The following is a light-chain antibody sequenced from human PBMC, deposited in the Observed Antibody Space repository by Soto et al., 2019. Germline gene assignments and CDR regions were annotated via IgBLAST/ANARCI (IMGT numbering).Light chain of an antibody. CDR1: QSVSSN. V-gene: IGKV3-15*01. CDR2: GAS. CDR3: QQYNNWPKT. J-gene: IGKJ1*01. Sequence: EIVMTQSPATLSVSPGERATLSCRASQSVSSNLAWYQQKPGQAPRLLIYGASTSATGIPARFSGSGSGTECTLTISSLQSKDFAVYYCQQYNNWPKTFGQGTKVEIK.